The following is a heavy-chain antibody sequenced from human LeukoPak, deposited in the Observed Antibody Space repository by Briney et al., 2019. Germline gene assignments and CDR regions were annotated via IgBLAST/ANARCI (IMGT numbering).Heavy chain of an antibody. J-gene: IGHJ4*02. D-gene: IGHD2-21*02. CDR1: GFAFSGYS. V-gene: IGHV3-48*04. CDR3: ARDRPLYCGGDCYPDS. Sequence: GGSLRLSCAASGFAFSGYSLSWVRPAPGKGLEWVSYISGSVNTKYYADSVKGRFTISRDNAKNSLSLQMNSLRAEDTAVYYCARDRPLYCGGDCYPDSWGQGTLVTVSS. CDR2: ISGSVNTK.